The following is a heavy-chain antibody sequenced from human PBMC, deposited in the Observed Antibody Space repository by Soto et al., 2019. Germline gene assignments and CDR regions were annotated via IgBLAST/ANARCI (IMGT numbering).Heavy chain of an antibody. CDR3: ARAYGGYADY. J-gene: IGHJ4*02. V-gene: IGHV4-39*07. CDR1: GDSISNSRFY. Sequence: SETLSLTCSVSGDSISNSRFYWAWIRQPPGEGLEWIGSIYHTGNAYYNPSLKSRVTIFVDTSKNQFSLKLSSVTAADTAVYYCARAYGGYADYWGQGALVTVSS. D-gene: IGHD5-12*01. CDR2: IYHTGNA.